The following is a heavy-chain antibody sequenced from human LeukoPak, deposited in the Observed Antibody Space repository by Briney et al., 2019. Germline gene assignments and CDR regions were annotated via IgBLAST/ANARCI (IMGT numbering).Heavy chain of an antibody. V-gene: IGHV3-21*01. CDR2: ISSSSYI. D-gene: IGHD1-26*01. J-gene: IGHJ4*02. CDR3: ASRIVGTPDYFDY. CDR1: GFTFSSYS. Sequence: AGGSLRLSCAASGFTFSSYSMNWVRQAPGKGLEWVSSISSSSYIHYADSVRGRFTISRDNAKNSLYLQMNSLRAEDTAVYYCASRIVGTPDYFDYWGQGTLVTVSS.